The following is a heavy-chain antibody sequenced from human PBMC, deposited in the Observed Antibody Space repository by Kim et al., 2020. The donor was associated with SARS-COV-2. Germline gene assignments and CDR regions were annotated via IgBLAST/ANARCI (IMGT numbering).Heavy chain of an antibody. Sequence: GGSLRLSCAASGFTFSSYGMHWVRQAPGKGLEWVAVISYDGSNKYYADSVKGRFTISRDNSKNTLYLQMNSQRAEDTAVYYCAKGGVETYGMDVGGQGTT. J-gene: IGHJ6*02. CDR2: ISYDGSNK. CDR1: GFTFSSYG. V-gene: IGHV3-30*18. CDR3: AKGGVETYGMDV. D-gene: IGHD3-10*01.